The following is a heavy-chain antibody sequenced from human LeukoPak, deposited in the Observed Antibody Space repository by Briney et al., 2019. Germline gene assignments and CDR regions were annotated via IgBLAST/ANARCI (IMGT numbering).Heavy chain of an antibody. D-gene: IGHD5-12*01. V-gene: IGHV3-30*02. CDR2: IRYDGSNK. J-gene: IGHJ4*02. Sequence: GGSLRLSCAASGFTFSSYGMHWVRQAPGKGLEWVAFIRYDGSNKYYADSVKGRFTISRDNSKNTLYLQMNSLRAEDTAVYYCAKEDEDIVATIDYWGQGTLVTVSS. CDR1: GFTFSSYG. CDR3: AKEDEDIVATIDY.